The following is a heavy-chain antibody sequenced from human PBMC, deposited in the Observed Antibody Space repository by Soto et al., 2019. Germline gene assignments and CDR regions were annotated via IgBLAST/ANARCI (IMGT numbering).Heavy chain of an antibody. J-gene: IGHJ3*01. CDR2: VSANADGT. CDR1: GFRFSNYA. CDR3: LKVRVAFDL. Sequence: XGSLRLTCAASGFRFSNYAMNWVRQDPGKGLEWVSFVSANADGTFYADSVKGRFSISRDNSKNTLYLQMNNLRAEDTAIYYCLKVRVAFDLWGQGTLVTVSS. V-gene: IGHV3-23*01.